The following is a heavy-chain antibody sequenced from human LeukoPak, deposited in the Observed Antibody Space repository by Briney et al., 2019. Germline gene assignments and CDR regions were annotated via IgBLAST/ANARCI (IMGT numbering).Heavy chain of an antibody. D-gene: IGHD3-3*01. Sequence: QPGGSLRLSCAASGFTFSSYGMHWVRQAPGKGLEWVAFIRYDGSNKYYADSVKGRFTISRDNSKNTLYLQMNSLRAEDTAVYYCAKDQGITIFGVVIDYFDYWGQGTLVTVSS. V-gene: IGHV3-30*02. CDR1: GFTFSSYG. CDR3: AKDQGITIFGVVIDYFDY. J-gene: IGHJ4*02. CDR2: IRYDGSNK.